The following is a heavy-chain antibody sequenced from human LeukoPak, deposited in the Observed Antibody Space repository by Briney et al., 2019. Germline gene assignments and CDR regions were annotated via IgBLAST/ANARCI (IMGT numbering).Heavy chain of an antibody. D-gene: IGHD3-10*01. CDR1: GFTVSSNY. CDR3: ASMVRRGRDDY. Sequence: PGGSLRLSCAASGFTVSSNYMSWVRQAPGKGLEWVSVIYSGGSTYYADSVKGRFTISRDNSKNTLYLQMNSLRAEDTAVYYCASMVRRGRDDYWGQGTLVTVSS. V-gene: IGHV3-66*01. J-gene: IGHJ4*02. CDR2: IYSGGST.